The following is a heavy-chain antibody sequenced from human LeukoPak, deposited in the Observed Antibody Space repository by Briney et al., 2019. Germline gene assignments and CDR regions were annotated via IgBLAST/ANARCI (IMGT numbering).Heavy chain of an antibody. CDR2: ISGSGGST. D-gene: IGHD3-3*01. V-gene: IGHV3-23*01. CDR1: GFTFSSYA. Sequence: GGSLRLSCAAPGFTFSSYAMSWVRQAPEKGLEWVSGISGSGGSTYHADSVKGRFTISRDNSKNTLYLQMNSLRAEDTAVYYCAKIGRRYDFWTGYYEEEVDYMDVWGKGTTVTVSS. J-gene: IGHJ6*03. CDR3: AKIGRRYDFWTGYYEEEVDYMDV.